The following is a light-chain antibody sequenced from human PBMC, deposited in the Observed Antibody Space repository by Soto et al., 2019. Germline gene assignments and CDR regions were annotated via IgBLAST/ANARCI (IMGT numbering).Light chain of an antibody. CDR2: AAS. CDR1: EIVRSNY. J-gene: IGKJ3*01. CDR3: QHYGTPPFT. Sequence: IVLTQSPGTLSLSPGEGATLSCRASEIVRSNYLAWYQHNPGQSPRLLIYAASIRATGIPDRFSASGSGTDFTLTISRLEPEDVAVFYCQHYGTPPFTFGPGTKVDI. V-gene: IGKV3-20*01.